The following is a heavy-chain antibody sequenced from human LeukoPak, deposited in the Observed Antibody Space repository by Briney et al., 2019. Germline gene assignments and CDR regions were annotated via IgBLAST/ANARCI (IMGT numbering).Heavy chain of an antibody. V-gene: IGHV1-2*02. CDR3: AVGGIVATIGSGWYDFDY. CDR1: GYTFTGYY. CDR2: INPNSGGT. J-gene: IGHJ4*02. D-gene: IGHD5-12*01. Sequence: GASVKVSCKASGYTFTGYYMHWVRQAPGQGLEWMGWINPNSGGTNYAQKFQGRVTMTRDTSISTAYMELSRLRSDDTAVYYCAVGGIVATIGSGWYDFDYWGQGTLVTVSS.